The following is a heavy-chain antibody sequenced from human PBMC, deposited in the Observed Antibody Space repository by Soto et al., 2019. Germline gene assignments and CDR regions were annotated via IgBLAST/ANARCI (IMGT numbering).Heavy chain of an antibody. J-gene: IGHJ4*02. Sequence: QVQLVQSGAEVKKPGSSVKVSCKASGGIFSTIVFGCFDRPPGQGLSGWGGIFPIFGTPNYAQRFQGRVTITADESTTTSYMELSRLKSEDTAVYYCARDRDDYGSGNYYNRIDFWGQGTLVTVSS. CDR1: GGIFSTIV. CDR2: IFPIFGTP. V-gene: IGHV1-69*01. CDR3: ARDRDDYGSGNYYNRIDF. D-gene: IGHD3-10*01.